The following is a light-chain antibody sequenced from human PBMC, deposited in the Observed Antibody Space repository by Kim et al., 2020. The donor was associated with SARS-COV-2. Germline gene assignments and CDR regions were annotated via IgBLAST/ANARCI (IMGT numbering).Light chain of an antibody. CDR3: SSYINPTNRL. CDR2: DVT. V-gene: IGLV2-14*03. J-gene: IGLJ2*01. CDR1: SGDFGGYNY. Sequence: QSALTQPASVSGSPGQSITISCIGTSGDFGGYNYVSWYQQHPGKAPKLMIYDVTNRPSGVSNRFSGSKSGNTASLTISGLQAEDEADYYCSSYINPTNRLFGGGTQLTVL.